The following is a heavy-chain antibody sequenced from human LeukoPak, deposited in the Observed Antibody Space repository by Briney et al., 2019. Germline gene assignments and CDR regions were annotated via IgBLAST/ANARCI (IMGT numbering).Heavy chain of an antibody. Sequence: GGSLRLSCAASGFTFSSYAMSWVRQAPGKGLEWVTTISGSGGSTYYADSVKGRFTISRDNSKNSLYLQMTSLRGEGTAVYYCAKDGDTAMTPYYYYYGMDVWGQGTTVTVSS. V-gene: IGHV3-23*01. CDR2: ISGSGGST. CDR3: AKDGDTAMTPYYYYYGMDV. CDR1: GFTFSSYA. J-gene: IGHJ6*02. D-gene: IGHD5-18*01.